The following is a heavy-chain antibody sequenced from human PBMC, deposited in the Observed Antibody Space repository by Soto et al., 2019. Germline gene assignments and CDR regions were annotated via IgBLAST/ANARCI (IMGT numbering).Heavy chain of an antibody. CDR3: ARADYGDYAFDAFDI. J-gene: IGHJ3*02. D-gene: IGHD4-17*01. CDR2: IYLGDSDT. V-gene: IGHV5-51*01. CDR1: GYSFTSYW. Sequence: GEPLKISCKGSGYSFTSYWIGWVRQMPGKGLEWMGIIYLGDSDTRYSPSFQGQVTISADKSISTAYLQWSSLKASDTAMYYCARADYGDYAFDAFDIWGQGTMVTVSS.